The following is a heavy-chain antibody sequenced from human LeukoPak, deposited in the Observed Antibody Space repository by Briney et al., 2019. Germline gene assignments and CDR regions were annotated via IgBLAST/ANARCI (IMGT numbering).Heavy chain of an antibody. CDR1: GFTFSSYA. CDR2: ISGSGSRT. J-gene: IGHJ4*02. D-gene: IGHD5-24*01. V-gene: IGHV3-23*01. CDR3: AKDRIPRDGYNEIDY. Sequence: GGSLRLYCAASGFTFSSYAMSWVRHAPGKGLEGVSTISGSGSRTYYADSVKGRFTISRDNSKNTLYLQMNSLRAEDTAVYYCAKDRIPRDGYNEIDYWGQGTLVTVSS.